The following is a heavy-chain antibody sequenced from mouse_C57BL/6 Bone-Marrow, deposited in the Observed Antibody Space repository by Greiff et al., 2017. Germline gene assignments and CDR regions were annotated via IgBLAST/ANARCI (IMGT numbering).Heavy chain of an antibody. J-gene: IGHJ3*01. CDR1: GFSLTSYG. V-gene: IGHV2-2*01. D-gene: IGHD1-1*01. CDR3: ARGSRFAY. Sequence: VKLMESGPGLVQPSQSLSITCTVSGFSLTSYGVHWVRQSPGKGLAWLGVIWSGGSTDYNAAFISRLSISKDNSKSQVFFKMNSLQADDTAIYYCARGSRFAYWGQGTLVTVSA. CDR2: IWSGGST.